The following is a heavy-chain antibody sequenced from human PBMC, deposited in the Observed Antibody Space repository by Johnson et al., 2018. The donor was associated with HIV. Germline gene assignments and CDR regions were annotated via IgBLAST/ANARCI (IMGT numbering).Heavy chain of an antibody. V-gene: IGHV3-30*04. J-gene: IGHJ3*02. Sequence: QVQLVESGGGGVQPGRSLRLSCAASGFTFSSYAMHWVRRAPGKGLEWLAVVSYDGISEYNADSVKGRFTISRDNSKNTLYLQMNRLRADDTAVYYCARGLGLQQIDIWGQGTMVTVSS. CDR1: GFTFSSYA. CDR3: ARGLGLQQIDI. D-gene: IGHD3-16*01. CDR2: VSYDGISE.